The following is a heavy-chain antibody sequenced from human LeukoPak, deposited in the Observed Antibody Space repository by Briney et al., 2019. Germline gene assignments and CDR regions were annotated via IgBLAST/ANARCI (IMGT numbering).Heavy chain of an antibody. D-gene: IGHD2-15*01. Sequence: PGGSLRLSCAASGFTFSSSAMSWVRQAPGKGLEWVLTISGTGGNTYYADSVKGRFTISRDNSKNMVYLQMNSLRAEDTALYYCAKTRVAYPKFFDYWGQGTLVTVSS. V-gene: IGHV3-23*01. J-gene: IGHJ4*02. CDR3: AKTRVAYPKFFDY. CDR2: ISGTGGNT. CDR1: GFTFSSSA.